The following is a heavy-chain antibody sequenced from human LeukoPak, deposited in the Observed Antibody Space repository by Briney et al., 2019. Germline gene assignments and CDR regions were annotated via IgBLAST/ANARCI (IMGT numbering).Heavy chain of an antibody. V-gene: IGHV4-34*01. Sequence: KPSGTLSLTCAVYGGSFSGYYWSGIRQPPGKGLEWIGEINHSGSTNYNPSLKSRVTISVDTSKNQFSLKVSSVTAADTAVYYCARGLRSITMVRGVPRYWYFDLWGRGTLVTVSS. CDR1: GGSFSGYY. D-gene: IGHD3-10*01. CDR2: INHSGST. CDR3: ARGLRSITMVRGVPRYWYFDL. J-gene: IGHJ2*01.